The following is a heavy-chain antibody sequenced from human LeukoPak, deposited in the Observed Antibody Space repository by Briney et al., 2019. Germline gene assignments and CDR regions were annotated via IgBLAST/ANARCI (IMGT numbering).Heavy chain of an antibody. CDR2: IYYSGST. D-gene: IGHD3-10*01. Sequence: SETLSLTCTVSGGSISSSSYYWGWIRQPPGKELEWIGSIYYSGSTYYNPSLKSRVTISVDTSKNQFSLKLSSVTAADTAVYYCARTTYYYGSGNPNNWFDPWGQGTLVTVSS. V-gene: IGHV4-39*07. CDR1: GGSISSSSYY. CDR3: ARTTYYYGSGNPNNWFDP. J-gene: IGHJ5*02.